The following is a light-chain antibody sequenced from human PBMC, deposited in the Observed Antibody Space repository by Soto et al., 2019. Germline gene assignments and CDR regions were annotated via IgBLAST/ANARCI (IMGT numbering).Light chain of an antibody. CDR2: GAS. CDR3: QQFDNLPLT. J-gene: IGKJ4*01. Sequence: EIVLTQSPGTLSLSPGERATLSCRASQSVSSSYLAWYQQKPGQAPRLLIYGASTRATGVPARFSGGGSGTEFTLTITSLQPEDIATYFCQQFDNLPLTFGGGTKV. CDR1: QSVSSSY. V-gene: IGKV3-20*01.